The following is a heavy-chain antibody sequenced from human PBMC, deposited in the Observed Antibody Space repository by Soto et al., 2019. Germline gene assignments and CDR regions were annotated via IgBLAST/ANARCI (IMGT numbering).Heavy chain of an antibody. J-gene: IGHJ4*02. D-gene: IGHD3-9*01. CDR3: ARDGPEFRYDY. CDR1: GYTFTSHG. V-gene: IGHV1-18*01. Sequence: QVQLVQSGAEVKKPWASVRVSCKASGYTFTSHGISWVRQALGQGLEWMGWIGAYNGNTNYARKLQGRVTMTTDTSTSTAYMELRSLRSDDTAVYYWARDGPEFRYDYCGQGTLVTVSS. CDR2: IGAYNGNT.